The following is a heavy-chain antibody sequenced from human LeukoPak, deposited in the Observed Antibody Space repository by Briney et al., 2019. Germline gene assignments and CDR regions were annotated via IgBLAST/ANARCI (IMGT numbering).Heavy chain of an antibody. CDR3: AKGYSSSWYNGGFEGGY. D-gene: IGHD6-13*01. Sequence: GGSLRLSCAASGLTFSSYAMTWVRQAPGEGLEWVSAISGSGGNTHYADSVKGRFTITRDNSKNTLYLQMNSLRAEDTAVYYCAKGYSSSWYNGGFEGGYWGQGTLVTVSS. J-gene: IGHJ4*02. V-gene: IGHV3-23*01. CDR2: ISGSGGNT. CDR1: GLTFSSYA.